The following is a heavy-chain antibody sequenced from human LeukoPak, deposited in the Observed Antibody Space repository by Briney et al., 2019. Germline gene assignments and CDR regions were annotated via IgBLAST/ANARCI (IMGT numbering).Heavy chain of an antibody. CDR1: GFTFTNYA. CDR3: AKDRDEDGDYELVFDH. D-gene: IGHD4-17*01. V-gene: IGHV3-23*01. CDR2: FSSRGGST. J-gene: IGHJ4*02. Sequence: GGSLRLSCSASGFTFTNYAMSWVRQAPGKGLEWVSTFSSRGGSTYYADSVKGRFTLSRDNSKNPLYLQMDSLRGEDTAVYYCAKDRDEDGDYELVFDHWGQGTLVTVSS.